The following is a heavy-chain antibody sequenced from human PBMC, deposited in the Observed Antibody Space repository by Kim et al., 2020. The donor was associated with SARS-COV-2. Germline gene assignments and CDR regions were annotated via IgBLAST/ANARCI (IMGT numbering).Heavy chain of an antibody. V-gene: IGHV3-73*01. D-gene: IGHD1-1*01. J-gene: IGHJ3*02. CDR2: IRSKANSYAT. Sequence: GGSLRLSCAASGFIFSGSAMHCVRQASGKGLEWVGRIRSKANSYATAYAASVKGRFTISRDDSKTTTYLQMNSLKTGDTAVYYCTRVPGTPLAFWDAFDIWGQGTMVAVSS. CDR3: TRVPGTPLAFWDAFDI. CDR1: GFIFSGSA.